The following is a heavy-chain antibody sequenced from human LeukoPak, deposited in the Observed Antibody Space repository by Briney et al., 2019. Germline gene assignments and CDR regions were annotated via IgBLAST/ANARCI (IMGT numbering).Heavy chain of an antibody. CDR3: AKNCYCSSTSCGSCYYGMDV. Sequence: PGGSLRLSCAASGFTFSSYAMSWVRQAPGKGLEWVSAISGSGGSRYYADSVKGRFTISRDNSKNTLYLQMNSLRAEDTAVYYCAKNCYCSSTSCGSCYYGMDVWGQGTTVTVSS. CDR1: GFTFSSYA. D-gene: IGHD2-2*01. V-gene: IGHV3-23*01. J-gene: IGHJ6*02. CDR2: ISGSGGSR.